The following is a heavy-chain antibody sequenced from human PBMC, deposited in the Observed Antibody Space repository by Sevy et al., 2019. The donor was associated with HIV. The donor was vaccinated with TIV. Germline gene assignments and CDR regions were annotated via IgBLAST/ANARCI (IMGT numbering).Heavy chain of an antibody. CDR1: GFTFSNAW. V-gene: IGHV3-15*01. Sequence: GGSLRLSCAASGFTFSNAWMSWVRQAPGKGLEWVGRIKSKTDGGTTDYAAPVKGRFTISRDDSKNTLYLQMNSLKTEDTAIYYCTTDSNQRGLSALLAYWGQGTLVTVSS. J-gene: IGHJ4*02. D-gene: IGHD3-10*01. CDR2: IKSKTDGGTT. CDR3: TTDSNQRGLSALLAY.